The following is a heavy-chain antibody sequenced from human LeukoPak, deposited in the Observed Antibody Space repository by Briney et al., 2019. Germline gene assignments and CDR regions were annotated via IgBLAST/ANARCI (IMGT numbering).Heavy chain of an antibody. D-gene: IGHD3-16*01. CDR3: AKAWGSYDSSLGGHFDF. J-gene: IGHJ4*02. Sequence: PGGSLRLSCAASGFTFSAYAMSWVRQAPGKGLEWVSAISHNSDSTTYADSVKGRFTLSRDNSENTLYLQMNNLRAEDTALYYCAKAWGSYDSSLGGHFDFWGQGTLVTVSS. CDR1: GFTFSAYA. CDR2: ISHNSDST. V-gene: IGHV3-23*01.